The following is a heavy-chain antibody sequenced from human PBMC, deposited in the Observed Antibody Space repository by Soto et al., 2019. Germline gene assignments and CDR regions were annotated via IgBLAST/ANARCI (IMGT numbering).Heavy chain of an antibody. J-gene: IGHJ3*02. D-gene: IGHD2-21*02. Sequence: VQLVQSGAEVKKPGSSVKVSCKASGGTFSSYAISWVRQAPGQGLEWMGGIIPIFGTANYAQKFQGRVTITADESTSTAYMELSSLRSEDTAVYYCARAWNVVVVTAIPPGAFDIWGQGTMVTVSS. CDR1: GGTFSSYA. V-gene: IGHV1-69*12. CDR3: ARAWNVVVVTAIPPGAFDI. CDR2: IIPIFGTA.